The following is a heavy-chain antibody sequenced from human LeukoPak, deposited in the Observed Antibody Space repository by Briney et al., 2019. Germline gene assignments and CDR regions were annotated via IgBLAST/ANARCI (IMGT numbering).Heavy chain of an antibody. V-gene: IGHV3-48*02. D-gene: IGHD4-17*01. Sequence: PGGSLRLSCAASGFIFSSYNVNWVRQAPGKGLEWVSHITSSSSAIYYADSVKGRFTISRDNARNSLYLQMKSLRDEDTAVYYCARDKVYGDLFFDYWGQGTLVTVSS. J-gene: IGHJ4*02. CDR2: ITSSSSAI. CDR3: ARDKVYGDLFFDY. CDR1: GFIFSSYN.